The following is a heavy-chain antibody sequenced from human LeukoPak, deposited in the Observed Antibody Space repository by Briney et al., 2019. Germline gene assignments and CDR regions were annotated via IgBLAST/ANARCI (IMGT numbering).Heavy chain of an antibody. CDR1: GGTFSSYA. J-gene: IGHJ4*02. CDR3: ASGRTDIVVVPATLRNYYFDY. D-gene: IGHD2-2*01. CDR2: LIPIFGTA. V-gene: IGHV1-69*13. Sequence: ASVKLSCKASGGTFSSYAISWVRQAPGQGLEWMGGLIPIFGTANYAQKFQGRVTITADESTSTAYMELSSLRSEDTAVYYCASGRTDIVVVPATLRNYYFDYWGQGTLVTVSS.